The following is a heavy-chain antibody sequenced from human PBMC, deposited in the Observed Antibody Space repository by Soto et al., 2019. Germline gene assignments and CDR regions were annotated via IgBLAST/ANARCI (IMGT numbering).Heavy chain of an antibody. CDR3: ARDKAVVVPAAIRRCYYGMDV. V-gene: IGHV4-31*03. CDR2: IYYSGST. J-gene: IGHJ6*02. D-gene: IGHD2-2*01. CDR1: GGSISSGGYY. Sequence: PSETLSLTCTVSGGSISSGGYYWSWIRQHPGKGLEWIGYIYYSGSTYYNPSLKSRVTISVDTSKNQFSLKLSSVTAADTAVYYCARDKAVVVPAAIRRCYYGMDVWGQGTTVTVSS.